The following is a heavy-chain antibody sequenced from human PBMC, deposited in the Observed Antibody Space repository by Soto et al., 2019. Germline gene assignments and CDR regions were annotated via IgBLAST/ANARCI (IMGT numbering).Heavy chain of an antibody. CDR3: ASSPRVPLGALSRYYYYGMDV. CDR1: GYTFTSYG. D-gene: IGHD3-16*02. Sequence: QVQLVQSGAEVKKPGASVKVSCKASGYTFTSYGISWVRQAPGQGLEWMGWISAYNGHTNYAQKHQGRVTMTTDTSRSTAYMERRSLRSDDTAVYYCASSPRVPLGALSRYYYYGMDVWCHGTTVTVSS. V-gene: IGHV1-18*01. J-gene: IGHJ6*02. CDR2: ISAYNGHT.